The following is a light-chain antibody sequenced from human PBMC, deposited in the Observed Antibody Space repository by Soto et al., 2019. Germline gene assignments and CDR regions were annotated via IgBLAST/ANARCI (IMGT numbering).Light chain of an antibody. CDR2: EVS. CDR3: SSYAGSNNLGV. CDR1: SSDVGGYNY. Sequence: QSALTQPPSASGSPGQSVTISCTGTSSDVGGYNYVSWYQQHPGKAPKLMIYEVSKRPSGVPDLFSGSKSGNTASLTVSGLQAEVEADYYCSSYAGSNNLGVFGGGTKLTVL. V-gene: IGLV2-8*01. J-gene: IGLJ2*01.